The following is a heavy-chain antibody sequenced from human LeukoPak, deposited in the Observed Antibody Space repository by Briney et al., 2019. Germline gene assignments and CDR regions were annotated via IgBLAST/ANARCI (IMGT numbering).Heavy chain of an antibody. CDR1: GFTFSSYA. J-gene: IGHJ1*01. D-gene: IGHD4-17*01. Sequence: PGGSLRLSCAASGFTFSSYAMSWVRQAPGKGLEWVSGISGSGGSTYYADSVKGRFTISRDNSKNTLYLQMNSLRAEDTAVYYCAKGSPSYGDNTEDYFQHWGQGTLVTVSS. CDR2: ISGSGGST. V-gene: IGHV3-23*01. CDR3: AKGSPSYGDNTEDYFQH.